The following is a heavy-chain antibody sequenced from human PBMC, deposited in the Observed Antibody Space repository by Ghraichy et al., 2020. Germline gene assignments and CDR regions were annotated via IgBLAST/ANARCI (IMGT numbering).Heavy chain of an antibody. Sequence: SETLSLTCAVTGGSISRNDWWTWVRQPPGKGLQWIAEIFHSGSSHYNPSLKSRVTISVDKSKNQFSLKLNSVTAADTAVYYCARGQQGLVPWGQGTLVTVSS. CDR2: IFHSGSS. CDR1: GGSISRNDW. V-gene: IGHV4/OR15-8*01. CDR3: ARGQQGLVP. D-gene: IGHD6-19*01. J-gene: IGHJ5*02.